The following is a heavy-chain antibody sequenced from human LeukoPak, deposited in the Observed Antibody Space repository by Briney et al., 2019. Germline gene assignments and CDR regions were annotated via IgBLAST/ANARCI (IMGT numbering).Heavy chain of an antibody. CDR1: GYTFTSYD. CDR3: ARGIAAPPPFWYNYYYMDV. J-gene: IGHJ6*03. V-gene: IGHV1-8*03. Sequence: ASVKVSCKASGYTFTSYDINWVRQATGQGLEWMGWMNPNSGNTGYAQKFQGRVTITRNTSISTAYMELSSLRSEDTAVYYCARGIAAPPPFWYNYYYMDVWGKGTTVTVSS. CDR2: MNPNSGNT. D-gene: IGHD6-25*01.